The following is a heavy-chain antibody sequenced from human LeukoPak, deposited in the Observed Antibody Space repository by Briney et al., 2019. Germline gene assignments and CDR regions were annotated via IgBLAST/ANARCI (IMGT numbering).Heavy chain of an antibody. Sequence: GASVKVSCTASGDTFSNYGVSWVRQAPGQGLEWMGWVSALNGNTNVAQKVQGRVTLTRDTSTGTAHMELRSLSSDDTAVYYCATLQPAAAHFGHWGQGTLVTVST. D-gene: IGHD5-18*01. CDR2: VSALNGNT. CDR3: ATLQPAAAHFGH. J-gene: IGHJ4*02. CDR1: GDTFSNYG. V-gene: IGHV1-18*01.